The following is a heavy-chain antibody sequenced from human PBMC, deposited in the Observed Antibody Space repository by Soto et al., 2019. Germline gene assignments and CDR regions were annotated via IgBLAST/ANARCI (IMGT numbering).Heavy chain of an antibody. D-gene: IGHD2-8*01. CDR2: ISGGGTTT. J-gene: IGHJ4*01. CDR3: AKVLFLPGAFGFRNYCTLDQ. V-gene: IGHV3-23*01. Sequence: GGSLRLSCAASGFTFTNYAMNWVRQSPGRGLEWVSSISGGGTTTYYADFVQGRFTVSRDNSKDTLYLLMTSLGADDTAVYYCAKVLFLPGAFGFRNYCTLDQGAHGTLVAV. CDR1: GFTFTNYA.